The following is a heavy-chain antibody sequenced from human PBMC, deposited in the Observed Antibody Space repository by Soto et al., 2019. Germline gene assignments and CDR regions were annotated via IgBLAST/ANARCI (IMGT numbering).Heavy chain of an antibody. CDR3: ATEKKNGELLY. Sequence: QVQLVESGGGVVQPGRSLRLSCAASGFTFSGYAMHWVRQAPGKGLEWVSVISYDGSKTYHADSVKGRFTISRDKSKNALYMQMNSLRAEDTSVYYCATEKKNGELLYWGQGTLVTVAS. V-gene: IGHV3-30-3*01. CDR2: ISYDGSKT. D-gene: IGHD1-26*01. J-gene: IGHJ4*02. CDR1: GFTFSGYA.